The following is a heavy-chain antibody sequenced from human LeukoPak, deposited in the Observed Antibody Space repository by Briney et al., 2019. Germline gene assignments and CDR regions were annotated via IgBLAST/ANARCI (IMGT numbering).Heavy chain of an antibody. CDR2: IYSSGIT. CDR3: VGIVITEPRVEH. Sequence: SHTLSLTCSVSGDSIDNPTLCWSWIRQPAGKGLELIVLIYSSGITNYNPSPRSRLTISVDSSRKHFSLKLNSLTAAHTSVYFCVGIVITEPRVEHWGQGTLVSVSS. V-gene: IGHV4-61*02. D-gene: IGHD3-22*01. J-gene: IGHJ1*01. CDR1: GDSIDNPTLC.